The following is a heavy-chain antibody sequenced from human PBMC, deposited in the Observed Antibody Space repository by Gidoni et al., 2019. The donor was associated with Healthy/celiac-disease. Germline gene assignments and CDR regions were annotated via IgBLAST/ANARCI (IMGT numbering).Heavy chain of an antibody. CDR3: ARDSDGIVGTP. D-gene: IGHD1-26*01. CDR2: INHSGTT. V-gene: IGHV4-34*01. J-gene: IGHJ5*02. CDR1: GGSFSGYY. Sequence: QVQLQQWGAGLLKPSETLSLTCAVYGGSFSGYYWSWIRQPPGKGLEWIGEINHSGTTNYSPSLKSRVTISLDTTSNQFSLKLTTVTAADTAVYYCARDSDGIVGTPWGQGTLVTVSS.